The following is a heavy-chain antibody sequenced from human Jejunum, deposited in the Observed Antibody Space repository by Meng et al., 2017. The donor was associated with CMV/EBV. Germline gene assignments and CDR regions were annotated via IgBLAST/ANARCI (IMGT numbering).Heavy chain of an antibody. D-gene: IGHD3-3*01. Sequence: SLNISCGASGFTFSSYWMHWVRQVPGKGLVWVARVSSDGSSPSYADSVKGRFTISRDNAKNTLYLQMDSLRSEDTAVYYCASNRGYWGQGTLVTVSS. CDR3: ASNRGY. CDR2: VSSDGSSP. J-gene: IGHJ4*02. V-gene: IGHV3-74*01. CDR1: GFTFSSYW.